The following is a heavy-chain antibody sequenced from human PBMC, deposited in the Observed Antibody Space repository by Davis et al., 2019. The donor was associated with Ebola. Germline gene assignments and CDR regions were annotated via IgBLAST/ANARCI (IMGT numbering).Heavy chain of an antibody. D-gene: IGHD3-10*01. V-gene: IGHV1-3*01. CDR3: AREGGLVRGIIITWKDGMDV. CDR1: GYTFKNYA. CDR2: INAGNGNT. J-gene: IGHJ6*02. Sequence: ASVKVSCKASGYTFKNYAISWVRQAPGQGLEWMGWINAGNGNTKYSQKFQARITITRDTSASTVYMELSSLTSEDTAVYYCAREGGLVRGIIITWKDGMDVWGQGTTVTVSS.